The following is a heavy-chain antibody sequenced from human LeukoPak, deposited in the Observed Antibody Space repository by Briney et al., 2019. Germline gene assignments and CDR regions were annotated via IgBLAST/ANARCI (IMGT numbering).Heavy chain of an antibody. J-gene: IGHJ4*02. D-gene: IGHD5-12*01. Sequence: GGSLRLSCAASGFTFSSYAMSWVRQAPGKGLEWVSGISGSGGTTYYADSVQVRFTISRDNSKKTLFLQMSSLRAEDTAVYYCAKGDVVTAIFPLDYWGQGTLVIVSS. CDR3: AKGDVVTAIFPLDY. CDR2: ISGSGGTT. CDR1: GFTFSSYA. V-gene: IGHV3-23*01.